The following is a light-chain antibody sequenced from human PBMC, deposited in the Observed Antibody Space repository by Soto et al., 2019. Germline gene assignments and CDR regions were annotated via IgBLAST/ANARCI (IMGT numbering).Light chain of an antibody. CDR3: QQSYSTPIS. V-gene: IGKV1-39*01. CDR2: TAS. CDR1: QSISSH. J-gene: IGKJ5*01. Sequence: DIQMPQSPSSLSASVGDTVTITCRASQSISSHLNWYQQKPGKAPNLLMYTASNLQSGVPSRFSGSGSGTDFTLTISSLQPEDFATYYCQQSYSTPISFGQGTRLEI.